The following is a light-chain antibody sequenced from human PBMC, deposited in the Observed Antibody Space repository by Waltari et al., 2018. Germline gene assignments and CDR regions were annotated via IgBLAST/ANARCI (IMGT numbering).Light chain of an antibody. Sequence: QSALTQPASVSGSPGQSITISCTGTSSDVLTYDYVSWYQQHPGKAPKLMIYDFTKRPSGIANRFSGSKSGNTASLTISGLQAEDEADYYCSSYTTSSTVYVFGTGTKVTVL. CDR3: SSYTTSSTVYV. CDR2: DFT. V-gene: IGLV2-14*03. CDR1: SSDVLTYDY. J-gene: IGLJ1*01.